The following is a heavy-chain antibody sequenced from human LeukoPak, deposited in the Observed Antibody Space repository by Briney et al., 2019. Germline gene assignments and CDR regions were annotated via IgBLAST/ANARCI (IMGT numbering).Heavy chain of an antibody. CDR2: INHSGST. D-gene: IGHD3-10*01. CDR3: ARGRLDSRRITMVRGVIGWFDP. V-gene: IGHV4-34*01. J-gene: IGHJ5*02. CDR1: GGSFSGYY. Sequence: SETLSLTCAVYGGSFSGYYWSWIRQPPGKGLEWIGEINHSGSTNYNPSLKSRVTISVDTSKNQFSLKLSSVTAADTAVYYCARGRLDSRRITMVRGVIGWFDPWGQGTLVTVSS.